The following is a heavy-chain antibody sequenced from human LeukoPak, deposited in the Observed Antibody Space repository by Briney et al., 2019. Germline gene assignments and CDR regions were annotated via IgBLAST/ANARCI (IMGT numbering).Heavy chain of an antibody. CDR2: ISGSGGST. D-gene: IGHD3-16*01. V-gene: IGHV3-23*01. CDR1: GFTFSSYA. Sequence: GGSLRLSCSSSGFTFSSYAISRVRQAPGKGLEGVSGISGSGGSTYYADSVRGRFTISRDNSKNTLYLQMNSLRVEDTAVYYCAKGSSEGAYFGYWGQGTLVTVSS. J-gene: IGHJ4*02. CDR3: AKGSSEGAYFGY.